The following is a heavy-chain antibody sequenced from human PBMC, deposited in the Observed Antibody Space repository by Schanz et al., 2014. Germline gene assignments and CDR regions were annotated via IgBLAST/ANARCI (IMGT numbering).Heavy chain of an antibody. CDR3: ARNRGSGGQNWYFDL. D-gene: IGHD1-26*01. Sequence: EVQLLESGGGLVQPGGSLRLSCAASGFTFRGYAMSWVRQAPGRGLEWVSIISGSGGNTYYADAVRGRFTISRDNSKTTVYLQMNSLRAEDTAVYYCARNRGSGGQNWYFDLWGRGTLXTVSS. CDR2: ISGSGGNT. J-gene: IGHJ2*01. CDR1: GFTFRGYA. V-gene: IGHV3-23*01.